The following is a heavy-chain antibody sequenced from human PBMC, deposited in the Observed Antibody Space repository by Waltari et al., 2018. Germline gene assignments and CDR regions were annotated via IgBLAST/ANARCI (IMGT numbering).Heavy chain of an antibody. V-gene: IGHV1-69*06. Sequence: QVQVVQSGAEVKKPGSSVRVSCKASGGTFSSYGISWVRQAPGQGLEWMGGISPTSGTTNYPQEFQGRVTITADKSTSTAYMELSSLRSADTAVYYCTGGYYESSGFSFSYTYNMDVWGQGTTVTVSS. CDR2: ISPTSGTT. CDR1: GGTFSSYG. J-gene: IGHJ6*02. D-gene: IGHD3-22*01. CDR3: TGGYYESSGFSFSYTYNMDV.